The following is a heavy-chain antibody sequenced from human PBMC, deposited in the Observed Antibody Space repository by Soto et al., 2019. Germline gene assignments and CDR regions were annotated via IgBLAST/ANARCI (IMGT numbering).Heavy chain of an antibody. CDR3: ARQWLATNDAFDI. J-gene: IGHJ3*02. D-gene: IGHD6-19*01. Sequence: PGGSLRLSCAASGFTFSSYAMSWVRQAPGKGLEWVSAISGSGGSTYYADSVKGRFTISRDNSKNTLYLQMNSLRAEDTAVYYWARQWLATNDAFDIWGQGTMVTVSS. CDR1: GFTFSSYA. V-gene: IGHV3-23*01. CDR2: ISGSGGST.